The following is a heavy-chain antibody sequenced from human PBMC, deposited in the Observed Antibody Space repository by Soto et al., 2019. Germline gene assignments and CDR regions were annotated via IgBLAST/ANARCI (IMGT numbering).Heavy chain of an antibody. Sequence: GESLKISCKGSGCSFTSYWISWVRQMPGKGLEWMGRIDPSDSYTNYSPSFQGHVTISADKSISTAYLQWSSLKASDTAMYYCARNIAVADWFDPWGQGTLVTVSS. J-gene: IGHJ5*02. D-gene: IGHD6-19*01. CDR3: ARNIAVADWFDP. CDR1: GCSFTSYW. CDR2: IDPSDSYT. V-gene: IGHV5-10-1*01.